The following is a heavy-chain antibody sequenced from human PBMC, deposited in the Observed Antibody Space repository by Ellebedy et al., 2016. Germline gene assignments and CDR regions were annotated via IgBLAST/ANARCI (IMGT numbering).Heavy chain of an antibody. CDR1: GGSISSYY. Sequence: SETLSLXXTVSGGSISSYYWSWIRQPPGKGLEWIGYIYYSGSTNYNPSLKSRVTISVDTSKNQFSLKLSSVTAADTAVYYCARGLPGSIDYWGQGTLVTVSS. CDR3: ARGLPGSIDY. CDR2: IYYSGST. V-gene: IGHV4-59*01. J-gene: IGHJ4*02. D-gene: IGHD2-15*01.